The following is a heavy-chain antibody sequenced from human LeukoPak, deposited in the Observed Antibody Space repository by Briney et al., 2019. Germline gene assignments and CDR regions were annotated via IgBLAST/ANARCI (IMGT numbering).Heavy chain of an antibody. D-gene: IGHD6-19*01. CDR2: IYYSGGT. V-gene: IGHV4-59*01. J-gene: IGHJ4*02. CDR1: GGSISSYY. Sequence: PSETLSLTCTVSGGSISSYYWSWIRQPPGKGLEWIGYIYYSGGTNYNPSLKSRVTISVDTSKNQFSLKLGSVTAADTAVYYCARVGSGWSNANWGQGTLVTVSS. CDR3: ARVGSGWSNAN.